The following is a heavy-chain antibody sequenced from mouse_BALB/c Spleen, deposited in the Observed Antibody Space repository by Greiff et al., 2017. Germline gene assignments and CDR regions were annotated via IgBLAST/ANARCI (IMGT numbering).Heavy chain of an antibody. Sequence: QVQVKQSGPSLVQPSQSLSITCTVSGFSLTSYGVHWVRQSPGKGLEWLGVIWRGGSTDYNAAFMSRLSITKDNSKSQVFFKMNSLQADDTAIYYCAKNLGLRRDAFAYWGQGTLVTVSA. CDR1: GFSLTSYG. D-gene: IGHD2-4*01. V-gene: IGHV2-5-1*01. CDR2: IWRGGST. CDR3: AKNLGLRRDAFAY. J-gene: IGHJ3*01.